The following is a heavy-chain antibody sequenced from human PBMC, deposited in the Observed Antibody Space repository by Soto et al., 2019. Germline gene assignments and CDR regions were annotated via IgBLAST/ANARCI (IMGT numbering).Heavy chain of an antibody. CDR2: IIPIFGTA. CDR1: GGTFSSYA. CDR3: ARGGVEGEGYSNARCYYGMDV. Sequence: QVQLVQSGAEVKKPGSSVKVSCKASGGTFSSYAISWVRQAPGQGLEWMGGIIPIFGTANYAQKFQGRVTITADEFTSTASMELSSLRSEDTAVYYCARGGVEGEGYSNARCYYGMDVWGQGTTVTVSS. D-gene: IGHD4-4*01. J-gene: IGHJ6*02. V-gene: IGHV1-69*12.